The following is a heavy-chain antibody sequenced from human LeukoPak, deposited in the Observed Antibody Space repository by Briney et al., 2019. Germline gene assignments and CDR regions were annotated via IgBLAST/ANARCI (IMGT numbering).Heavy chain of an antibody. Sequence: SVKVSCKASGGTFSSYAISWVGQAPGQGLEWMGGIIPIFGTANYAQKFQGRVTITADESTSTAYMELSSLRSEDTAVYYCARDQGGDCYPPCPDAFDIWGQGTMVTVSS. CDR1: GGTFSSYA. J-gene: IGHJ3*02. CDR2: IIPIFGTA. CDR3: ARDQGGDCYPPCPDAFDI. D-gene: IGHD2-21*02. V-gene: IGHV1-69*01.